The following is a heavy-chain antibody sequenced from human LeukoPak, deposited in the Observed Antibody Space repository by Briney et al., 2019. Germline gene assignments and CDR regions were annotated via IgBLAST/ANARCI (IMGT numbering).Heavy chain of an antibody. CDR1: GGSISSYY. CDR3: ASSSWGDYYYYMDV. CDR2: IYASGNT. J-gene: IGHJ6*03. Sequence: SETLSLTCTVSGGSISSYYWSWLRQPAGKGLEWIGRIYASGNTDYNPSLTSRVTMSIDTSKSQFSLRLTSVTAADTAVYYCASSSWGDYYYYMDVWGKGTTVTVSS. V-gene: IGHV4-4*07. D-gene: IGHD3-16*01.